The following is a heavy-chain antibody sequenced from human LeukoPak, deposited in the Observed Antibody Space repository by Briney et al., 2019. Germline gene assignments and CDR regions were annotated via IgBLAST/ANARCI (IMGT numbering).Heavy chain of an antibody. CDR2: IYHSGST. D-gene: IGHD6-25*01. V-gene: IGHV4-30-2*01. Sequence: PSETLSLTCTVSGGSISSGGYYWSWIRQPPGKGLEWIGYIYHSGSTYYNPSPKSRVTISVDRSKNQFSLKLSSVTAEDTAVYYCARVSGVYYYNYGMDVWGQGTTVTVSS. J-gene: IGHJ6*02. CDR1: GGSISSGGYY. CDR3: ARVSGVYYYNYGMDV.